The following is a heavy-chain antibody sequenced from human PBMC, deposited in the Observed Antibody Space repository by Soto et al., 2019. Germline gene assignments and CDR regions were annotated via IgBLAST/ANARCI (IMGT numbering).Heavy chain of an antibody. CDR3: ARDKALGNWFDP. Sequence: SETLSLTCTVSGGSISSGGYYWSWIRQHPGKGLEWIGYIYYSGSTYYNPSLKSRVTISVDTSKNQFSLKLSSVTAADTAVYYCARDKALGNWFDPWGQGTLVTVSS. CDR1: GGSISSGGYY. V-gene: IGHV4-31*03. CDR2: IYYSGST. J-gene: IGHJ5*02.